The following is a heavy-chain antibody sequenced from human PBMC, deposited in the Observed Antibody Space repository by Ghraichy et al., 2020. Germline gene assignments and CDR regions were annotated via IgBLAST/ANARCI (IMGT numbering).Heavy chain of an antibody. CDR2: DGHSK. D-gene: IGHD1-26*01. Sequence: GGSLNISCAASGFTFSSYAMHWVRQAPGKGLEWVAVDGHSKYYADSVKGRFTVSRDNSKNTLYLQMNSLRAEDTAVYYCARERREATIMLGDYWGRGTLVTVSS. V-gene: IGHV3-30-3*01. J-gene: IGHJ4*02. CDR3: ARERREATIMLGDY. CDR1: GFTFSSYA.